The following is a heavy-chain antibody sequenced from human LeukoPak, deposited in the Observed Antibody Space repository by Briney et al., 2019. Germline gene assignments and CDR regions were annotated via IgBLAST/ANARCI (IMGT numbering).Heavy chain of an antibody. CDR2: ISYDGSNK. CDR1: GFTFSSYA. J-gene: IGHJ4*02. Sequence: PEGSLRLSCAASGFTFSSYAMHWVRQAPGKGLEWVAVISYDGSNKYYADSVKGRFTISRDNSKNTLYLQMNSLRAEDTAVYYCASPLYGSGSYYRLPFDYWGQGTLVTVSS. D-gene: IGHD3-10*01. V-gene: IGHV3-30*04. CDR3: ASPLYGSGSYYRLPFDY.